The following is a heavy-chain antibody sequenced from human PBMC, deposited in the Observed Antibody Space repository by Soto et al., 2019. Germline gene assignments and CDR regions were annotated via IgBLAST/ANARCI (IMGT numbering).Heavy chain of an antibody. Sequence: QVQLVQSGAEVKKPGASVKVSCKASGYTFTSYGISWVRQAPGQGLEWMGWISAYNGNTNYAQKLQGRGTMTTDTSTSTDYMELRSLRSDDTAVYYCARDLIVVVPAAMYWFDPWGQGTLVTVSS. D-gene: IGHD2-2*01. V-gene: IGHV1-18*01. CDR3: ARDLIVVVPAAMYWFDP. J-gene: IGHJ5*02. CDR1: GYTFTSYG. CDR2: ISAYNGNT.